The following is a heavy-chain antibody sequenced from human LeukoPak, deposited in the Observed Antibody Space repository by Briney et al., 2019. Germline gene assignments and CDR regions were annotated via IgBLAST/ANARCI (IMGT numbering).Heavy chain of an antibody. CDR3: AAVPGIYDSSGYLEFQH. CDR2: IIPIFGTA. D-gene: IGHD3-22*01. J-gene: IGHJ1*01. V-gene: IGHV1-69*13. Sequence: SVKVSCKASGGTFSSYAISWVRQAPGQGLEWMGGIIPIFGTANYAQKFQGRVTITADESTSTAYMELSSLRSEDTAVYYCAAVPGIYDSSGYLEFQHWGQGTLVTVSS. CDR1: GGTFSSYA.